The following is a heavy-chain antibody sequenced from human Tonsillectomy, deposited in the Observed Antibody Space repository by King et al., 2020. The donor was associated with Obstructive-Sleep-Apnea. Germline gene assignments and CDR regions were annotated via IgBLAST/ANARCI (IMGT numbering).Heavy chain of an antibody. CDR3: ARDRGGAGPTTTDY. V-gene: IGHV3-74*01. CDR2: INSDGSST. Sequence: VQLVESGGGLVQPGGSLRLSCAASGFTFRTSWMHWVRQAPGKGLVWVARINSDGSSTIYADFVKGRFTISRDNAKNTLYLQMNRLNAEDTAVYYRARDRGGAGPTTTDYWGQGTLVTVSS. D-gene: IGHD1-26*01. CDR1: GFTFRTSW. J-gene: IGHJ4*02.